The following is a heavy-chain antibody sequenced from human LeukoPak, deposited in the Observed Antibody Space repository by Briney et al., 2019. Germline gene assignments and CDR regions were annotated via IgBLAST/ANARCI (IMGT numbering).Heavy chain of an antibody. V-gene: IGHV3-7*01. Sequence: PGGPLRLSCAASGFTFSSYWMSWVRQAPGKGLEWVANIKQDGSEKYYVDSVKGRFTISRDNAKNSLYLQMNRLRAEDTAVYYCARVVVVVVAATGAVNWFDPWGQGTLVTVSS. J-gene: IGHJ5*02. D-gene: IGHD2-15*01. CDR2: IKQDGSEK. CDR3: ARVVVVVVAATGAVNWFDP. CDR1: GFTFSSYW.